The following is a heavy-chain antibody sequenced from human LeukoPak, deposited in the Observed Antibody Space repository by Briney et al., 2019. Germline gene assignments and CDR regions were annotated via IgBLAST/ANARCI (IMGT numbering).Heavy chain of an antibody. J-gene: IGHJ4*02. CDR2: IYYSGST. Sequence: SETLSLTCTVSGGSISSYCWSWIRRPPGKGLEWIGYIYYSGSTNYNPSLKSRVTISVDTSKNQFSLKLSSVTAADTAVYYCARSKYQPLLDYWGQGTLVTVSS. V-gene: IGHV4-59*08. D-gene: IGHD2-2*01. CDR3: ARSKYQPLLDY. CDR1: GGSISSYC.